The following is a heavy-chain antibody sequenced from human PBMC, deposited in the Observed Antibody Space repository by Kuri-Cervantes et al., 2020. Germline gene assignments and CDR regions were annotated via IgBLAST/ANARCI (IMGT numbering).Heavy chain of an antibody. CDR1: GFSLSTSGLG. Sequence: SGPTLVKPTQTLTLTCTFSGFSLSTSGLGVGWIRQPPGKALEWLALIYWDDDKRYGPSLKNRLTITKDTSKNQVVLTMTNMDPVDTATYYCAHSAEAPAVRGDAGFDYWGQGTLVTVSS. D-gene: IGHD4-17*01. V-gene: IGHV2-5*05. CDR3: AHSAEAPAVRGDAGFDY. J-gene: IGHJ4*02. CDR2: IYWDDDK.